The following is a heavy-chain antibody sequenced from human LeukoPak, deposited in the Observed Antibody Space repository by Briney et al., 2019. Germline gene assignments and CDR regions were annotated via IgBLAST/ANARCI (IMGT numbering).Heavy chain of an antibody. CDR3: ARDRRLYDFWSGFSWFDP. CDR2: IYTSGST. D-gene: IGHD3-3*01. J-gene: IGHJ5*02. V-gene: IGHV4-4*07. CDR1: GGSISSYY. Sequence: PSETLSLTCTVSGGSISSYYWSWIRQPAGKGLEWIGRIYTSGSTNYNPSLKSRVTMSVDTSKNQFSLKLSSVTAADTAVYYCARDRRLYDFWSGFSWFDPWGQGTLVTVSS.